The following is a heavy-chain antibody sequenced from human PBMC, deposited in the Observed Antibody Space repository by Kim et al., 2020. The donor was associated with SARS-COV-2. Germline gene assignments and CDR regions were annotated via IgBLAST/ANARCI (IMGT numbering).Heavy chain of an antibody. Sequence: ASVKVSCKASGYTFTSYGISWVRQAPGQGLEWMGWISAYNGNTNYAQKLQGRVTMTTDTSTSTAYMELRSLRSDDTAVYYCARDSTYDYVWGSYRYNTGPFDYWGQGTLVTVSS. J-gene: IGHJ4*02. CDR3: ARDSTYDYVWGSYRYNTGPFDY. CDR1: GYTFTSYG. V-gene: IGHV1-18*01. D-gene: IGHD3-16*02. CDR2: ISAYNGNT.